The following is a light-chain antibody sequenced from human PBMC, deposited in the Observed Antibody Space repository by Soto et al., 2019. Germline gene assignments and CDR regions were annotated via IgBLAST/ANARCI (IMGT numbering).Light chain of an antibody. Sequence: DIQMTQSPSTLSASIGDRVTITCRATQSISTYLAWYQQKPGKAPNLLIYDASSLESGVPSRFSGSGSGTEFTLTISSLQPDDFATYYCQQYNSYSQKFGQGTKVEIK. CDR1: QSISTY. V-gene: IGKV1-5*01. CDR3: QQYNSYSQK. J-gene: IGKJ1*01. CDR2: DAS.